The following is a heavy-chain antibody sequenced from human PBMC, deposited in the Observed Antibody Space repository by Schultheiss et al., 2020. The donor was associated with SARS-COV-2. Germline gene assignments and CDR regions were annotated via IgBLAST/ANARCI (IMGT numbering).Heavy chain of an antibody. CDR2: ISSSGSTI. D-gene: IGHD2-21*01. CDR3: ARDPHGIGDCHDAFDI. Sequence: GGSLRLSCAASGFTFSSYEMNWVRQAPGKGLEWVSYISSSGSTIYYADSVKGRFTISRDNAKNSLYLQMNSLRVEDTAVYYCARDPHGIGDCHDAFDIWGQGTMVTVSS. J-gene: IGHJ3*02. CDR1: GFTFSSYE. V-gene: IGHV3-48*03.